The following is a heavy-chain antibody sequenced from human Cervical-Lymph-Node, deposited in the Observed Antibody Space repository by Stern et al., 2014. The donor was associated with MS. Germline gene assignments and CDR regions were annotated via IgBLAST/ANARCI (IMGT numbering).Heavy chain of an antibody. CDR1: GFSLSAAGMC. J-gene: IGHJ6*02. CDR2: VDWDDDK. D-gene: IGHD3-16*01. V-gene: IGHV2-70*20. CDR3: ARIRRAPYAYYSLDI. Sequence: ESGPALVKPTQTLTLTCTFSGFSLSAAGMCVTWVRQPPGKALEWLGPVDWDDDKYYRTSLKTRLTISKDTSKNQVVLTMTNVDPVDTATYYCARIRRAPYAYYSLDIWGQGTTVTVSS.